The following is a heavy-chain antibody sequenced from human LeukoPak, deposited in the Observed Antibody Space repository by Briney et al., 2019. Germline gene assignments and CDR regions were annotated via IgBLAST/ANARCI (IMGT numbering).Heavy chain of an antibody. CDR2: INHSGST. CDR3: ASRARRPDGNC. Sequence: SETLSLTCAVYGGSFSGYYWSWIRQPPGKGLEWIGEINHSGSTNYNPSLKSRVTISVDTSKNQFSLKLSSVTAADTAVYYCASRARRPDGNCWGQGTLVTVSS. V-gene: IGHV4-34*01. J-gene: IGHJ4*02. D-gene: IGHD1-14*01. CDR1: GGSFSGYY.